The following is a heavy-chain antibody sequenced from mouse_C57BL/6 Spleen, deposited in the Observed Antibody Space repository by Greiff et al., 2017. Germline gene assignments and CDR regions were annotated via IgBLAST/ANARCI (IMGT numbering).Heavy chain of an antibody. CDR3: AKYDYDVSYYFDY. CDR2: IYPGDGDT. CDR1: GYAFSSSW. V-gene: IGHV1-82*01. D-gene: IGHD2-4*01. J-gene: IGHJ2*01. Sequence: QVQLKQSGPELVKPGASVKISCKASGYAFSSSWMNWVKQRPGKGLEWIGRIYPGDGDTNYNGKFKGKATLTADKSSSTAYMQLSSLTSEDSAVYFCAKYDYDVSYYFDYWGQGTTLTVSS.